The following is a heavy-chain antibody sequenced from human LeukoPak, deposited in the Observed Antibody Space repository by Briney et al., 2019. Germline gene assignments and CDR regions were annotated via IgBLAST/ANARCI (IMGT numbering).Heavy chain of an antibody. Sequence: GGSLRLSCAASGFTFSSYWMHWVRQAPGKGLVWVSRIKSDGGTNYADSVKGRFTISRDNAKNTVSLQMNSLRAEDTGVYYCARAPSEIGGYYPEYFRHWGQGTVVTVSS. CDR1: GFTFSSYW. J-gene: IGHJ1*01. V-gene: IGHV3-74*01. CDR3: ARAPSEIGGYYPEYFRH. CDR2: IKSDGGT. D-gene: IGHD3-22*01.